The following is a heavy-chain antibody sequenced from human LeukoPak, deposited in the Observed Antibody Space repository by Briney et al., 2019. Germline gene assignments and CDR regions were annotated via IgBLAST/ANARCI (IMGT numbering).Heavy chain of an antibody. CDR3: ARALTTVTTYGY. V-gene: IGHV1-2*02. J-gene: IGHJ4*02. Sequence: ASVKVSCKASGYTFTGYYMHWVRQAPGQGLKWMGWINPNSGGTNYAQKFQGRVTMTRDTSISTAYMELSRLRSDDTAVYYCARALTTVTTYGYWGQGTPVTVSS. CDR2: INPNSGGT. D-gene: IGHD4-17*01. CDR1: GYTFTGYY.